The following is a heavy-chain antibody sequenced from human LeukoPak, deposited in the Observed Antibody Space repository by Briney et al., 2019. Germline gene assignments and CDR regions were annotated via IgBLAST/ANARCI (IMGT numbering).Heavy chain of an antibody. V-gene: IGHV3-66*01. D-gene: IGHD6-13*01. CDR1: GFTVSSHY. CDR2: IYNDGST. J-gene: IGHJ4*02. Sequence: PGGSLRLSCAVSGFTVSSHYMTWVRQPPGKGLEWVSLIYNDGSTYYADSVKGRFTISRDNSKNTLYLQVDSLRAEDTGIFYCARWSRISSSWYYFDYWGQGTLVTVSS. CDR3: ARWSRISSSWYYFDY.